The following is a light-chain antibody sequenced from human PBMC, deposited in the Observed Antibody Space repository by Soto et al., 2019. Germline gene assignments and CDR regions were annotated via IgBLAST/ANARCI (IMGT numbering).Light chain of an antibody. J-gene: IGLJ2*01. CDR3: QAWHSSTVV. CDR2: QDS. V-gene: IGLV3-1*01. CDR1: KLGDKY. Sequence: SYELTQPPSVSVSPGQTASITCSGDKLGDKYACWYQQKPGQSPVLVIYQDSKRPSGIPERFSGSNSGNTATLTISGTQAMDEADYYCQAWHSSTVVFGGGTKLT.